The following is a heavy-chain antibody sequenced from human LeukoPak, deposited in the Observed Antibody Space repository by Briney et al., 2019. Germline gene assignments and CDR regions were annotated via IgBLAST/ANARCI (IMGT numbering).Heavy chain of an antibody. CDR1: GYTLTELS. CDR3: ATASITMVRGDRLIYWFDP. D-gene: IGHD3-10*01. Sequence: ASVKVSCKVSGYTLTELSMHWVRQAPGKGLEWMGGFDPEDGETIYAQKFQGRVTMTEDTSTDTAYMELSSLRSEDTAVYYCATASITMVRGDRLIYWFDPWGQGTLVTVSS. J-gene: IGHJ5*02. V-gene: IGHV1-24*01. CDR2: FDPEDGET.